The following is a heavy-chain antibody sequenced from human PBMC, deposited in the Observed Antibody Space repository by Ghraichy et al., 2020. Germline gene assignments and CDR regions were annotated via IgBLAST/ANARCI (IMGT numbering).Heavy chain of an antibody. J-gene: IGHJ4*02. Sequence: GGSLRLSCTVSGFTFSAYSMTWVRQAPGKGLEWVYTINNSGDIAKCADSVQGRFTISKDNSRSTLYLQINSLRAEDTAVYYCARDYSWNYDYWGQGTLVTVSA. V-gene: IGHV3-23*01. D-gene: IGHD1-7*01. CDR2: INNSGDIA. CDR1: GFTFSAYS. CDR3: ARDYSWNYDY.